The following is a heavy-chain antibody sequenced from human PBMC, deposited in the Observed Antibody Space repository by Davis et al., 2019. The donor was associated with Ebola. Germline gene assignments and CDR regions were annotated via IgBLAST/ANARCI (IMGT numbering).Heavy chain of an antibody. V-gene: IGHV4-39*07. CDR1: GGSISSSSYY. CDR2: IYYSGST. Sequence: MPSETLSLTCTVSGGSISSSSYYWGWIRQPPGKGLEWIGSIYYSGSTYYNPSLKSRVTISVDTSKNQFSLKLSSVTAADTAVYYCASTAMGTYNWFDPWGQGTLVTVSS. D-gene: IGHD5-18*01. CDR3: ASTAMGTYNWFDP. J-gene: IGHJ5*02.